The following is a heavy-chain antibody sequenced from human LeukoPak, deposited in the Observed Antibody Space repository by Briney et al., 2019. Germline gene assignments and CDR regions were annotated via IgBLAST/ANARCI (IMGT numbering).Heavy chain of an antibody. J-gene: IGHJ4*02. Sequence: GGSLRLSCAAPGFTFSSYWMSWVRQAPGKGLEWVANIKQDGSEKYYVDSVKGRFTISRDNAKNSLYLQMNSLRAEDTAVYYCARDRDPYGGKPFDYWGQGTLVTVSS. D-gene: IGHD4/OR15-4a*01. CDR3: ARDRDPYGGKPFDY. CDR1: GFTFSSYW. CDR2: IKQDGSEK. V-gene: IGHV3-7*01.